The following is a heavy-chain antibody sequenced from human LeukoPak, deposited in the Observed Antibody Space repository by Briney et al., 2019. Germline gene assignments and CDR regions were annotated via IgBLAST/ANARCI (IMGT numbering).Heavy chain of an antibody. J-gene: IGHJ5*02. D-gene: IGHD2-2*01. CDR2: TIPIFGTA. CDR1: GGTFSSYA. Sequence: SVKVSCKASGGTFSSYAISWVRQAPGQGLEWMGGTIPIFGTANYAQKFQGRVTITADESTSTAYMELSSLRSEDTAVYYCARDLDYRVVPAAKFVYNWFDPWGQGTLVTVSS. CDR3: ARDLDYRVVPAAKFVYNWFDP. V-gene: IGHV1-69*13.